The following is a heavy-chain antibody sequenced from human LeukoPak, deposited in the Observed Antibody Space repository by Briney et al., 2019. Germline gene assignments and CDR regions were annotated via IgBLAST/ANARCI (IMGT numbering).Heavy chain of an antibody. V-gene: IGHV3-74*01. CDR1: GVLFSNYW. J-gene: IGHJ6*04. Sequence: PGGSLRLSCAASGVLFSNYWMHWVRHAPGKGLVWVSRINRDGSSTSYADSVKGRFTISRDNAKNSLYLLMNSLRAEDTAVYYCAELGITMIGGVWGKGTTVTISS. CDR2: INRDGSST. CDR3: AELGITMIGGV. D-gene: IGHD3-10*02.